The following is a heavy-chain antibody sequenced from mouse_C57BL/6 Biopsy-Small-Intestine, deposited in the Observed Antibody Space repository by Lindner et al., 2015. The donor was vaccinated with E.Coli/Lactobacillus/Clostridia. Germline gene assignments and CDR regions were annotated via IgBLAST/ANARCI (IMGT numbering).Heavy chain of an antibody. V-gene: IGHV5-4*01. CDR3: ARDRGMDY. CDR1: GFTFSSYA. CDR2: ISDGGSYT. J-gene: IGHJ4*01. D-gene: IGHD3-3*01. Sequence: VQLQESGGGLVKPGGSLKLSCAASGFTFSSYAMSWVRQTPEKRLEWVATISDGGSYTYYPDNVKGRFTISRDNAKNNLYLQMSHLKSEDTAMYYCARDRGMDYWGQGTSVTVSS.